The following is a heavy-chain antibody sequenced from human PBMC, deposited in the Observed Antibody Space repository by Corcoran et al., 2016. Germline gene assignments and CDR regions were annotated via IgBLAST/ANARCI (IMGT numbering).Heavy chain of an antibody. CDR2: IYYSGST. D-gene: IGHD6-13*01. Sequence: QLQLQESGPGLVKPSETLSLTCTVSGGSISSSSYYWGWIRQPPGKGLEWMGSIYYSGSTYYNPSLKSRVTISVDTSKNQFSLKLSSVTAADTAVYYCSRAPGSSSWYARTWFDYWGQGTLVTVSS. CDR1: GGSISSSSYY. CDR3: SRAPGSSSWYARTWFDY. V-gene: IGHV4-39*01. J-gene: IGHJ5*01.